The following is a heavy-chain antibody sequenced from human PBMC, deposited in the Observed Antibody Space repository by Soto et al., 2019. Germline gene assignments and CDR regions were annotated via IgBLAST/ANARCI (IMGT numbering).Heavy chain of an antibody. CDR1: GFTFSSYG. V-gene: IGHV3-30*18. J-gene: IGHJ4*02. CDR2: ISYDGSNK. D-gene: IGHD3-22*01. Sequence: QVQLVESGGGVVQPGRSLRLSCAASGFTFSSYGMHWVRQAPGKGLEWVAVISYDGSNKYYADSVKGRFTISRDNSKNTLYLHINSLRAEDTAVYYCAKHAGDSSGYYAHDFGYWGQGTLVTVSS. CDR3: AKHAGDSSGYYAHDFGY.